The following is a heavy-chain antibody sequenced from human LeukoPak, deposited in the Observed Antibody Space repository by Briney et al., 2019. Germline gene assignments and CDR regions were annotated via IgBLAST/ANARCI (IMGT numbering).Heavy chain of an antibody. J-gene: IGHJ4*02. D-gene: IGHD3-22*01. CDR2: IYYSGST. V-gene: IGHV4-39*01. CDR3: ARRYYYDSSGYYDY. Sequence: SETLSLTCTVSGGSISSSSYYWGWIRQPPGKGLEWIGSIYYSGSTYYNPSLKSRVTISVDTSKNQFSPKLSSVTAADTAVYYCARRYYYDSSGYYDYWGQGTLVTVSS. CDR1: GGSISSSSYY.